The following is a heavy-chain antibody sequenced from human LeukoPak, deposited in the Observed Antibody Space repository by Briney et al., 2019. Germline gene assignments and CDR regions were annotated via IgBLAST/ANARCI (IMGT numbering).Heavy chain of an antibody. D-gene: IGHD3-9*01. CDR1: GFNFSSFA. J-gene: IGHJ4*02. CDR3: ARDRLHYDSLTGYPAD. V-gene: IGHV3-23*01. Sequence: PGGSLRLFCAASGFNFSSFALICVRQAPGKGLEWISGICGSGGRTDYADSVKGRFTISKDNSKNTLYLQMNSLRAEDTAVYYCARDRLHYDSLTGYPADWGQGTLVTVSS. CDR2: ICGSGGRT.